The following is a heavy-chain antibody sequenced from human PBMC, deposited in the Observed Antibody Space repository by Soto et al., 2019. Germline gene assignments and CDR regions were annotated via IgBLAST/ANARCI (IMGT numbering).Heavy chain of an antibody. CDR1: GFSLSAHGVG. V-gene: IGHV2-5*02. Sequence: QITLKESGPTLVKPTQTLTLTCTFSGFSLSAHGVGVGWIRQPPGKALEWLALIYWDNDKRYSQSLKRRLTITKDTSKNQVVLPMTTMVPVDTATYFCAHRDYGDYFDYWGQGTLVTVSS. J-gene: IGHJ4*02. CDR3: AHRDYGDYFDY. CDR2: IYWDNDK. D-gene: IGHD4-17*01.